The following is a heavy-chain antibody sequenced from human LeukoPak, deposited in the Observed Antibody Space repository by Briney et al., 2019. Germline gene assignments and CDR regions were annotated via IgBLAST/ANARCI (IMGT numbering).Heavy chain of an antibody. CDR2: IIPIFGTA. D-gene: IGHD3-9*01. J-gene: IGHJ4*02. CDR1: GGTFSSYA. V-gene: IGHV1-69*13. CDR3: ARKAGSTGYYIFDY. Sequence: ASVKVSCKTSGGTFSSYAISWVRQAPGQGLEWMRAIIPIFGTANYAQKFQGRVTITADESTSTAYMELSSLRSEDTAVYYCARKAGSTGYYIFDYWGQGTLVTVSS.